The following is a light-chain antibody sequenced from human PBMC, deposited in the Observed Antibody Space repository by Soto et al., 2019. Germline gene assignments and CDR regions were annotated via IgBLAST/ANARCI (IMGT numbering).Light chain of an antibody. CDR2: RNN. J-gene: IGLJ1*01. CDR3: AAWDDSLSGYV. CDR1: SSNIGSNY. Sequence: VLTQPPSASGTPGQRVTISCSGSSSNIGSNYVYWYQQRPGTAPKLLIYRNNQRPSGVPDRFSGSKSGTSASLAISGLRSEDEAEYYCAAWDDSLSGYVFGTGTKVTVL. V-gene: IGLV1-47*01.